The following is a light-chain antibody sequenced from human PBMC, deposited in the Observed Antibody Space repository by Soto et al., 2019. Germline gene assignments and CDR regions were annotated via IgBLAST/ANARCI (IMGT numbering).Light chain of an antibody. Sequence: DIQMTHSPASLSASVGDRVTITFQASQDINKNLIWYQQKPGKAPKLLIYDASDLETGVPSRFSGSGSGTGFTFTISSLQPEDFATYYCQQYESLPLNFGQGTRLEIK. CDR2: DAS. CDR1: QDINKN. J-gene: IGKJ5*01. CDR3: QQYESLPLN. V-gene: IGKV1-33*01.